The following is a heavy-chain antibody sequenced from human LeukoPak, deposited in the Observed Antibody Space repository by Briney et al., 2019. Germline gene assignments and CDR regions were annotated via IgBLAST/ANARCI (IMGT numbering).Heavy chain of an antibody. CDR1: GGSISGSGYY. J-gene: IGHJ4*02. V-gene: IGHV4-39*01. CDR2: VYDSGTT. Sequence: SETLSLTCTVSGGSISGSGYYWGWIRQPPGKGLEWIGSVYDSGTTHYNPSLKSRVTVHVDTSKNQFSLRLSSVTAADTAVYYCARSFGESPFDYWGQGTLVTVSS. D-gene: IGHD3-10*01. CDR3: ARSFGESPFDY.